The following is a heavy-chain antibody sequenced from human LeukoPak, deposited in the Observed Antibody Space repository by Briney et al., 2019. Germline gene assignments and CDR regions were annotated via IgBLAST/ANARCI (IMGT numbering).Heavy chain of an antibody. CDR1: GGSISDYY. V-gene: IGHV4-59*01. D-gene: IGHD3-3*01. J-gene: IGHJ6*03. CDR2: NYYSGST. Sequence: PSETLSLTCTVSGGSISDYYWNWIRQPPGKGLEWIGYNYYSGSTTYNPSLKGRVTMSVDTAKNQFSLKLRSVTAADTAVYYCARGDFCSKSNCYLRPMDVWGKGTTVTVSS. CDR3: ARGDFCSKSNCYLRPMDV.